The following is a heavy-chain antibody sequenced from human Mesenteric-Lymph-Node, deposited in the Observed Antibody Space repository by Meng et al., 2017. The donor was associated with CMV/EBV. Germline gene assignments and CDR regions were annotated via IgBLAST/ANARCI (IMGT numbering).Heavy chain of an antibody. V-gene: IGHV3-33*01. J-gene: IGHJ5*02. CDR3: ASSGQLLSFDP. Sequence: GGSLRLSCAASGFTFSSYGMHWVRQAPGKGLEWVAVIWYDGSNKYYADSVKGRFTISRDNSKNTLYLQMNSLSGEDTGIYYCASSGQLLSFDPWGQGTLVTVSS. CDR1: GFTFSSYG. CDR2: IWYDGSNK. D-gene: IGHD2-2*01.